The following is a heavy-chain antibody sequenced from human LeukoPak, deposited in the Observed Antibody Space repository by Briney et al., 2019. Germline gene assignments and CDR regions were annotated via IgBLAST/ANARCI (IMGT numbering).Heavy chain of an antibody. Sequence: TGGSLRLSCAASGFTFSSYGMHWVRQAPGKGLEWVAVIWYDGSNDYYANSVKGRFTISRDNSKNTLYLQMNSLRAEDTAVYFCARKNTQDAFDIWGQGTIVTVSS. D-gene: IGHD2-15*01. V-gene: IGHV3-33*01. CDR3: ARKNTQDAFDI. CDR1: GFTFSSYG. CDR2: IWYDGSND. J-gene: IGHJ3*02.